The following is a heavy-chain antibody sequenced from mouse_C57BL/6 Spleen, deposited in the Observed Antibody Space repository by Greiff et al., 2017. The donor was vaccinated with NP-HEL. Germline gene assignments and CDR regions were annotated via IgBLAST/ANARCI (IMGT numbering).Heavy chain of an antibody. V-gene: IGHV2-6-1*01. CDR3: ARHETGTGWFAY. CDR1: GFSLTSYG. Sequence: QVQLKESGPGLVAPSQSLSITCTVSGFSLTSYGVHWVRQPPGKGLEWLVVIWSDGSTTYNSARKSRLSISKDNSKSQVFLKMNSLQTDDTAIYYCARHETGTGWFAYWGQGTLVTVSA. D-gene: IGHD4-1*01. J-gene: IGHJ3*01. CDR2: IWSDGST.